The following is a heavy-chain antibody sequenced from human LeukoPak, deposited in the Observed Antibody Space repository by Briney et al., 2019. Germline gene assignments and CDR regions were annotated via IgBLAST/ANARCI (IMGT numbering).Heavy chain of an antibody. Sequence: GGSLRLSCAASGFTFSDYYMSWIRQAPGKGLEWVSYISSSGSTIYHADSVKGRFTISRDNAKNSLYLQMNSLRAEDTAVYYCARGRGPRFLEWLLFDYWGQGTLVTVSS. J-gene: IGHJ4*02. CDR1: GFTFSDYY. D-gene: IGHD3-3*01. CDR3: ARGRGPRFLEWLLFDY. V-gene: IGHV3-11*01. CDR2: ISSSGSTI.